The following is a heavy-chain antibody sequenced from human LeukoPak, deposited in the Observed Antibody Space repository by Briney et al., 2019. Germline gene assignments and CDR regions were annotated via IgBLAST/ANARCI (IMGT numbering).Heavy chain of an antibody. CDR1: GYTFTSYY. CDR2: INPSGGST. V-gene: IGHV1-46*01. J-gene: IGHJ4*02. Sequence: ETSVKVSCKASGYTFTSYYMHWVRQAPGQGLEWMGIINPSGGSTSHAQKFQGRVTMTRDMSTSTVYMELSSLRSEDTAVYYCASTPKSQYYYDSSGYSWGQGTLVTVSS. D-gene: IGHD3-22*01. CDR3: ASTPKSQYYYDSSGYS.